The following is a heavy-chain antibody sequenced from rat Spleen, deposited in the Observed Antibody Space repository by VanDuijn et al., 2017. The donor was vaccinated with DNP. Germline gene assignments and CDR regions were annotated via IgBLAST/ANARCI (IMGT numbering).Heavy chain of an antibody. CDR3: AKGPNYGGYSDFFDY. V-gene: IGHV4-2*01. D-gene: IGHD1-11*01. J-gene: IGHJ2*01. Sequence: EVKLVESGGGLVQPGRSLKLSCAASGFNFNDYWMGWVRQAPGKGLEWIGEINEDSNAINYTPSLRDKFTISRDNAQKTLYLQMSKLGSEDTAIYHCAKGPNYGGYSDFFDYWGQGVMVTVSS. CDR1: GFNFNDYW. CDR2: INEDSNAI.